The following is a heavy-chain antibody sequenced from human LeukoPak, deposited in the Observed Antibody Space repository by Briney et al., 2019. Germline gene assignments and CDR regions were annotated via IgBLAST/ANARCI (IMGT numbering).Heavy chain of an antibody. CDR1: GGSISSYY. J-gene: IGHJ4*02. CDR3: ARDNIDSSTISHYFDY. Sequence: ETLSLTCTVSGGSISSYYWSWIRQPPGKGLEWIGYISYSGTTNYNPSLKSRVTISLDTSKNQFSLKLSSVTAADTAVYYCARDNIDSSTISHYFDYWGQGTLVTVSS. D-gene: IGHD2-2*01. V-gene: IGHV4-59*01. CDR2: ISYSGTT.